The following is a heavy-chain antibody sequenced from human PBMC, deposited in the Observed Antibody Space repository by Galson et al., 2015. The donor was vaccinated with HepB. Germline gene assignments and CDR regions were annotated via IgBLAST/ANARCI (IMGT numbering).Heavy chain of an antibody. CDR2: TYYRSKWYN. J-gene: IGHJ6*02. D-gene: IGHD3-3*01. Sequence: CAISGDSVSSNSAAWNWIRQSPSRGLEWLGRTYYRSKWYNDYAVSVKSRITINPDTSKNQFSLQLNSVTPEDTAVYYCARARTNRGDNYDFWTIYHYYGMDVWGQGTTVTVSS. CDR3: ARARTNRGDNYDFWTIYHYYGMDV. CDR1: GDSVSSNSAA. V-gene: IGHV6-1*01.